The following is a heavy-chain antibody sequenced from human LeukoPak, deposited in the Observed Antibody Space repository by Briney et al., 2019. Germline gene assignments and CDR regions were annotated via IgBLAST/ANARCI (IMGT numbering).Heavy chain of an antibody. CDR1: GDTVSNKRSA. CDR3: ARRVKRNFDY. J-gene: IGHJ4*02. CDR2: TYYRSKWYN. Sequence: SQTLSLTCAISGDTVSNKRSAWNWTRQSPSRGLEWLGRTYYRSKWYNDYAVSVKSRITINPDTSKNQFSLQLNSVTPEDTAAYYCARRVKRNFDYWGQGTLVTVSS. D-gene: IGHD3-22*01. V-gene: IGHV6-1*01.